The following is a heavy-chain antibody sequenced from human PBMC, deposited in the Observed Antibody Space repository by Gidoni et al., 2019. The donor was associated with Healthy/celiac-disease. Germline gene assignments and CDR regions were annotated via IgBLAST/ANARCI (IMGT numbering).Heavy chain of an antibody. D-gene: IGHD2-8*01. CDR1: GFTFSSYG. CDR3: AATQYCTNGVCSPFDY. Sequence: QVQLVESGGGVVQPGRSLRLSCAASGFTFSSYGMHWVRQAPGKGLEGVAVISYDGSNKYYADSVKGRFTISRDNSKNTLYLQMNSLRAEDTAVYYCAATQYCTNGVCSPFDYWGQGTLVTVSS. CDR2: ISYDGSNK. V-gene: IGHV3-30*03. J-gene: IGHJ4*02.